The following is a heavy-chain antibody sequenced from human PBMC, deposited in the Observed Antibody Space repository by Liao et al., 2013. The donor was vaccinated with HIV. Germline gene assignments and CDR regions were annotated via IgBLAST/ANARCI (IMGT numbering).Heavy chain of an antibody. Sequence: QLQLQESDSGLVKPSQTLSLTCTVSGASLSYGGYSWSWIRQTPGKGLEWIGYFYHSGTTFYNPSLMSRVSISVDRSRNQFSLRLTSVTAADTAVYFCARAVSSDNYHDAFDFWGRGTMVAVS. V-gene: IGHV4-30-2*01. D-gene: IGHD6-19*01. CDR2: FYHSGTT. CDR3: ARAVSSDNYHDAFDF. J-gene: IGHJ3*01. CDR1: GASLSYGGYS.